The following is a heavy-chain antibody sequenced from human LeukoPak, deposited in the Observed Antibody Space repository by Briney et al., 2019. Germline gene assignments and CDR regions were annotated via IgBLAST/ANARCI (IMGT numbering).Heavy chain of an antibody. V-gene: IGHV1-18*01. CDR3: ARAQYYDFWSGYYFDY. Sequence: GASVKVSCKASGYTFTSYGISWVRQAPGQGLEWMGWISAYNGNTNYAQKLQGRVTMTTDTSTSTAYMELRSLRSDDTAVYYCARAQYYDFWSGYYFDYWGQGTLVTVSS. CDR2: ISAYNGNT. J-gene: IGHJ4*02. D-gene: IGHD3-3*01. CDR1: GYTFTSYG.